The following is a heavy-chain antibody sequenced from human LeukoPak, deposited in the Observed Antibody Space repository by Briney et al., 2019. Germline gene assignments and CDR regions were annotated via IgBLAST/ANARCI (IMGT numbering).Heavy chain of an antibody. CDR3: ARDKRVAVAGTYIYYYYMDV. D-gene: IGHD6-19*01. Sequence: SETLSLTCTVSGGSISSYYWSWIRQPAGKGLEWIGRIYISGSGGTNYNPSLKSLVTMSVDTSKNQFSLKLSSVTAADTAVYYCARDKRVAVAGTYIYYYYMDVWGNGTTVTISS. V-gene: IGHV4-4*07. CDR2: IYISGSGGT. CDR1: GGSISSYY. J-gene: IGHJ6*03.